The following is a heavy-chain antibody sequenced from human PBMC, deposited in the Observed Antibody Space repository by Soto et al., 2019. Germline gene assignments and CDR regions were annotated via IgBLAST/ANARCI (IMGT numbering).Heavy chain of an antibody. CDR1: GFTFSDYA. V-gene: IGHV3-30*18. CDR3: AKGGRQWLVTSDFNY. Sequence: VQLVESGGGVVQPGRSLRLSCAASGFTFSDYAMHWVRQAPGKGLEWVAVVSHDGRNTHYADSVKGRFTIFRDSSKNTVSLEMTSLRAEDTAVYYGAKGGRQWLVTSDFNYWGQGALVTVSS. CDR2: VSHDGRNT. J-gene: IGHJ4*02. D-gene: IGHD6-19*01.